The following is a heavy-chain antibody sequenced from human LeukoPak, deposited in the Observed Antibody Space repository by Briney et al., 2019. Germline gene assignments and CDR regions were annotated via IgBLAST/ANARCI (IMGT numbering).Heavy chain of an antibody. V-gene: IGHV4-59*12. CDR1: GGSISSYY. CDR2: TYNSGSS. J-gene: IGHJ3*02. D-gene: IGHD5-18*01. Sequence: SETLSLTCTVSGGSISSYYWSWIRQPPGKGLEWIGYTYNSGSSSYSPSFKSRVTISTDTPRNQFFLRLTSVTAADTAVYYCATVDTDDAFDIWGQGTIVTVSS. CDR3: ATVDTDDAFDI.